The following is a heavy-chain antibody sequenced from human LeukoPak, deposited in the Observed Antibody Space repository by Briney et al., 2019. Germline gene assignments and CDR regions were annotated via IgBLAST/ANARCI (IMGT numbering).Heavy chain of an antibody. CDR1: GFTFSSDW. D-gene: IGHD3-16*01. J-gene: IGHJ6*02. V-gene: IGHV3-74*03. CDR2: VNSGGTSI. CDR3: AIFGGRSV. Sequence: GGALRLSCAASGFTFSSDWLHWVRQAPGKGLVWVSRVNSGGTSIKYADSVKGRFTISRDNAKNTLYLQMNSLGAEDTAVYYCAIFGGRSVWGQGTTVTVSS.